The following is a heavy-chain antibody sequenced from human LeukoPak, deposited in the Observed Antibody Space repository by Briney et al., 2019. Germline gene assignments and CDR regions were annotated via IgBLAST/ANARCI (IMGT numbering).Heavy chain of an antibody. CDR2: MNPNSGKT. V-gene: IGHV1-8*01. CDR1: GYTFTSYD. Sequence: ASVKVSCKASGYTFTSYDINWVRQATGQGLEWMGWMNPNSGKTGYAQKFQGRVTMTWDTPISTAHMELSSLRSEDTAIYYCARELRRDDCWGQGTLVTVSS. D-gene: IGHD2-21*01. J-gene: IGHJ4*02. CDR3: ARELRRDDC.